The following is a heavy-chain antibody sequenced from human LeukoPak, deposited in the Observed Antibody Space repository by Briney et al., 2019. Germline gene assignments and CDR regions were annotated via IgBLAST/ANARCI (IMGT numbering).Heavy chain of an antibody. Sequence: PGGSLRLSCEASGFAFSFFAMSWLRQAPGKGLEWVSTINANSGTRSYAASVRGRFTISRDNSKNTLYLQLNTLRADDTAVYYCAKPISGGLAVTADWFAPSGQGTLVVVSS. V-gene: IGHV3-23*01. CDR3: AKPISGGLAVTADWFAP. J-gene: IGHJ5*01. D-gene: IGHD6-19*01. CDR2: INANSGTR. CDR1: GFAFSFFA.